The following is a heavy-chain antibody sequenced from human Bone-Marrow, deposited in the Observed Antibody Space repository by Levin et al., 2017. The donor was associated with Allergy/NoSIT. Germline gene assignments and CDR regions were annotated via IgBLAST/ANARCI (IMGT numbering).Heavy chain of an antibody. CDR1: GYTFTSYA. V-gene: IGHV1-3*01. J-gene: IGHJ4*02. D-gene: IGHD5-12*01. CDR3: ARVVATALDFDY. CDR2: INAGNGNT. Sequence: GESLKISCKASGYTFTSYAMHWVRQAPGQRLEWMGWINAGNGNTKYSQKFQGRVTITRDTSASTAYMELSSLRSEDTAVYYCARVVATALDFDYWGQGTLVTVSS.